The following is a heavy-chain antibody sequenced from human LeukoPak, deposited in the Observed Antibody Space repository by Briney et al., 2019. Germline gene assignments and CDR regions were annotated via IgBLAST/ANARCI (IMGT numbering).Heavy chain of an antibody. Sequence: GASVKVSCKASGYTFTSYYMHWVRQAPGQGLEWMGIINPSGGSTSYAQKFQGRVTMTRDTSTGTVYMELSSLRSEDTAEYYCAREYGHTPLDYWGQGTLVTVSS. V-gene: IGHV1-46*01. J-gene: IGHJ4*02. CDR3: AREYGHTPLDY. D-gene: IGHD4-17*01. CDR2: INPSGGST. CDR1: GYTFTSYY.